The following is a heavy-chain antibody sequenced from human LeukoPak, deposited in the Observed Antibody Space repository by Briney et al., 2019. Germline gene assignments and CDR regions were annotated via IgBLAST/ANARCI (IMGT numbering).Heavy chain of an antibody. D-gene: IGHD6-13*01. CDR3: ERAYGSSWPFDY. CDR1: GFTVSSNY. Sequence: GGSLRLSCAASGFTVSSNYMSWVRQAPGKGLEWVSVIYSGGSTYYADSVKGRFTISRDNSKNTLYLQMNSLRAEDTAVYYCERAYGSSWPFDYWGQGTLVTVSS. V-gene: IGHV3-53*01. J-gene: IGHJ4*02. CDR2: IYSGGST.